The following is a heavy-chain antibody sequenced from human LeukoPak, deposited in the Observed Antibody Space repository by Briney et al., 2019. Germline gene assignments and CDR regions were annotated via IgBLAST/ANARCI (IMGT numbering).Heavy chain of an antibody. CDR3: AKNMGYGDYWYFDL. D-gene: IGHD4-17*01. CDR1: GYTFIDYY. Sequence: XSVKVSCKAXGYTFIDYYIHWVRQAPGEGLEWMGWINPNSGGTNYAQKFQGSVTMTRDTSISTAYMELTRLNSDDTAVYYCAKNMGYGDYWYFDLWGRGTLVTVSS. V-gene: IGHV1-2*02. J-gene: IGHJ2*01. CDR2: INPNSGGT.